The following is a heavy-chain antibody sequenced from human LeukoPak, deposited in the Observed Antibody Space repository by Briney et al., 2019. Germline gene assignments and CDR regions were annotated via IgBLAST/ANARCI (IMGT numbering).Heavy chain of an antibody. CDR3: AELGITMIGGV. Sequence: GGSLRLSCAASGFTFTRYNMNWVRQAPGKGLEWVSYISSSGSTIYYADSVKGRFTISRDNAKNSLYLQMNSLRAEDTAVYYCAELGITMIGGVWGKGTTVTISS. J-gene: IGHJ6*04. CDR2: ISSSGSTI. V-gene: IGHV3-48*03. D-gene: IGHD3-10*02. CDR1: GFTFTRYN.